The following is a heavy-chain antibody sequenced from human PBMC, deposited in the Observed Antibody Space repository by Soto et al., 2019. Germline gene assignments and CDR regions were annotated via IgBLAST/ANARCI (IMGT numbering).Heavy chain of an antibody. D-gene: IGHD3-3*01. CDR2: IYYSGST. J-gene: IGHJ4*02. CDR1: GGSISSYY. CDR3: AGGNQSGDLWDPFDY. V-gene: IGHV4-59*01. Sequence: QVQLQESGPGLVKPSETLSLTCTVSGGSISSYYWSWIRQPPGKGLEWIGYIYYSGSTNYNPSLKSRVTISVDTSKNQFALKLSSVTAADTAVYYCAGGNQSGDLWDPFDYWGQGTLVTVSS.